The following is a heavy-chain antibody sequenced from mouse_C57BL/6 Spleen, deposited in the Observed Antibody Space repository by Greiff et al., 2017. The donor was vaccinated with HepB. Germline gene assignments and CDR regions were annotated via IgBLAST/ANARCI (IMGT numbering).Heavy chain of an antibody. CDR1: GFTFSSYA. CDR3: AKDYGSSSGAWFAY. J-gene: IGHJ3*01. D-gene: IGHD1-1*01. CDR2: ISDGGSYT. Sequence: DVMLVESGGGLVKPGGSLKLSCAASGFTFSSYAMSWVRQTPEKRLEWVATISDGGSYTYYPDNVKGRFTISRDNAKNNLYLQMSHLKSEDTAMYYCAKDYGSSSGAWFAYWGQGTLVTVSA. V-gene: IGHV5-4*03.